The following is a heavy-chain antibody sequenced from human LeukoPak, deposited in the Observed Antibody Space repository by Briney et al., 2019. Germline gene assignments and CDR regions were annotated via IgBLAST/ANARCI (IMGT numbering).Heavy chain of an antibody. Sequence: GGSLRLSCAASGGTFSGYWMSWVRQPPGQGLEWVANRKQDGSGKYYLDSLKGRFTISRDNAKNSLFLQIKSLRAEATAVYYSARDWQWQKLDADAFGIWGQGKMVTVSS. CDR1: GGTFSGYW. CDR2: RKQDGSGK. CDR3: ARDWQWQKLDADAFGI. V-gene: IGHV3-7*04. D-gene: IGHD6-13*01. J-gene: IGHJ3*02.